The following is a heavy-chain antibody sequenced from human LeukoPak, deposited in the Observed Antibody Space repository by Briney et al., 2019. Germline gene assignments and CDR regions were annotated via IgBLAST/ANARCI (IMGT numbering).Heavy chain of an antibody. CDR2: INSDGSST. V-gene: IGHV3-74*01. Sequence: GGSLRLSCSASGFTFSSYWMHWVRHAPGKGLVWVSRINSDGSSTSYADSVKGRFTISRDNAKNTLYLQMNSLRAEDTAVYYCARGGATMAYYWGQGTLVTVPS. J-gene: IGHJ4*02. D-gene: IGHD3-10*01. CDR3: ARGGATMAYY. CDR1: GFTFSSYW.